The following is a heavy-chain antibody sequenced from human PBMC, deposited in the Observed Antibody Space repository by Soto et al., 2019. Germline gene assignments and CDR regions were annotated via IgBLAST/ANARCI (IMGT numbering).Heavy chain of an antibody. Sequence: QVQLVESGGGVVQPGRSLRLSCAASGFTFSSYGMHWVRQAPGKGLEWVAVIWYDGSNKYYADSVKGRFTISRDNSKNTLYLQMNSLRAEDTAVYYCARDSSSEEVLFDYWGQGTLVTVSS. V-gene: IGHV3-33*01. CDR1: GFTFSSYG. CDR3: ARDSSSEEVLFDY. J-gene: IGHJ4*02. D-gene: IGHD6-6*01. CDR2: IWYDGSNK.